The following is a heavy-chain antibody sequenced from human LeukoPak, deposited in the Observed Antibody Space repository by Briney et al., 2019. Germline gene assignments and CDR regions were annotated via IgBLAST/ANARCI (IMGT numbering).Heavy chain of an antibody. D-gene: IGHD2/OR15-2a*01. CDR2: ISAYNGNT. CDR1: GYTFTSYG. CDR3: ARVPVQPDKNRNWFDP. J-gene: IGHJ5*02. Sequence: ASVKVSCKASGYTFTSYGISWVRQAPGQGLEWMGWISAYNGNTNYAQKLQGRVTMTTDTSTSTAYMELRSLRSDDTAVYYCARVPVQPDKNRNWFDPWGQGTLVTVSS. V-gene: IGHV1-18*01.